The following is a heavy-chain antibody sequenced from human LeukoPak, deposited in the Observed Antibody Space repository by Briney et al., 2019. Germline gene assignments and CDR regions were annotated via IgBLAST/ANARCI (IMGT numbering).Heavy chain of an antibody. D-gene: IGHD4/OR15-4a*01. V-gene: IGHV3-21*01. J-gene: IGHJ4*02. CDR3: ARDDYGASITFYY. CDR2: ISSSSSYI. Sequence: GGSLRLSCAASGFTFSSYSMNWVRQAPGKGLEWVSSISSSSSYIYYADSVKGRFTISRDNAKNSLYLQMNSLRAEDTAVYYCARDDYGASITFYYWGQGTLVTVPP. CDR1: GFTFSSYS.